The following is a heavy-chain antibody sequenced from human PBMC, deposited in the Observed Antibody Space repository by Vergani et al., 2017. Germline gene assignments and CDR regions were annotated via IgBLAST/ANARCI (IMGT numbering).Heavy chain of an antibody. V-gene: IGHV1-2*02. CDR1: GDTFTGYY. CDR3: ARDRCSGGSCYSESAANYGMDV. D-gene: IGHD2-15*01. CDR2: INPNSGGT. Sequence: QVQLVQSGAEVKKPGASVKVSCKASGDTFTGYYMHWVRQAPGQGLEWMGWINPNSGGTNYAQKFQGRVTMTRDTSSSTAYMELSRLRSDDTAVYFCARDRCSGGSCYSESAANYGMDVWGQGTTVTDSS. J-gene: IGHJ6*02.